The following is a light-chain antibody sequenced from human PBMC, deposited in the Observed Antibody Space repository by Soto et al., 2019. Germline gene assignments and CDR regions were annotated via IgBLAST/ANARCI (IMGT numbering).Light chain of an antibody. CDR1: QSVNSNY. V-gene: IGKV3-20*01. CDR3: QQYDSAPRT. J-gene: IGKJ1*01. CDR2: GAS. Sequence: EIVLTQSPGTLSLSPGERATLSCRASQSVNSNYLAWYQQKPGQGPRVLMYGASSRATGIPDRFSGSGSGTEFTLTISRREPEDFAVYYCQQYDSAPRTFGQGTKGEIK.